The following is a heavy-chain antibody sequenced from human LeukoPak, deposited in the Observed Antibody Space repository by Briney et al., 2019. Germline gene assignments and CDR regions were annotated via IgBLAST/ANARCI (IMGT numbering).Heavy chain of an antibody. CDR3: ARILNSSRLFDY. Sequence: GGSLRLSCAASGFTFSSYSMNWVRQAPGKGLEWGSSISSSSSYIYYADSVKGRFTISRDNAKNSLYLQMNSLRAEDTAVYYCARILNSSRLFDYWGQGTLVTVSS. J-gene: IGHJ4*02. V-gene: IGHV3-21*01. D-gene: IGHD6-13*01. CDR2: ISSSSSYI. CDR1: GFTFSSYS.